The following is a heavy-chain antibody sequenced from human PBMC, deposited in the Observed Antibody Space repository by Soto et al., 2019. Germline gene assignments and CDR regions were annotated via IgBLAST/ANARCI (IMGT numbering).Heavy chain of an antibody. Sequence: GGSLRLSCAASGFTFSSYSMNWVRQAPGKGLEWVSSISSSSSYIYYADSVKGRFTISRDNAKNSLYLQMNSLRAEDTAVYYCARRSSSGRDFDYWGQGTLVTVSS. CDR3: ARRSSSGRDFDY. CDR2: ISSSSSYI. D-gene: IGHD6-6*01. V-gene: IGHV3-21*01. J-gene: IGHJ4*02. CDR1: GFTFSSYS.